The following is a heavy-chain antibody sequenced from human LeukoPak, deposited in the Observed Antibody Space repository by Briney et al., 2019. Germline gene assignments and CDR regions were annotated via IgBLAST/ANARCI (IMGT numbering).Heavy chain of an antibody. CDR3: ASRGYSYGPYDY. J-gene: IGHJ4*02. D-gene: IGHD5-18*01. CDR2: ISGSGGST. Sequence: GGSLRLSCAASGFTFSSYAMSWVRQAPGKGLEWVSAISGSGGSTYYADSVKGRFTISRVNSKNTLYLLMNSLRAEDTAVYYCASRGYSYGPYDYWGQGTLVTVSS. V-gene: IGHV3-23*01. CDR1: GFTFSSYA.